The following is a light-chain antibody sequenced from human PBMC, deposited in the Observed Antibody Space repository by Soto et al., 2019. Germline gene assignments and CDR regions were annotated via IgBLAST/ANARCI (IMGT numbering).Light chain of an antibody. J-gene: IGLJ1*01. CDR3: SSYTSSSNRV. Sequence: QSALTQPASVSGSPGQSITISCTGTSSDVGDYNYVSWYQQHPGKAPKLMIFDVSNRPSGVSNRFSGSKSGNTASLTISGLQAEDEADYYCSSYTSSSNRVFGNGTKVTVL. CDR2: DVS. V-gene: IGLV2-14*01. CDR1: SSDVGDYNY.